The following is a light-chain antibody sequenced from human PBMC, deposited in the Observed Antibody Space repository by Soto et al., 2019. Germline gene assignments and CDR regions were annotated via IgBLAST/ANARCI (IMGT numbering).Light chain of an antibody. CDR3: LLYYGGARV. CDR2: STS. J-gene: IGLJ1*01. Sequence: QAVVTQEPSLTVSPGGTVTRTCASSTGAVTSGYYPNWFQQKPGQAPRALIYSTSNKHPWTPARFSGSLLGGKAALTLSGVQPEDEAEYYCLLYYGGARVFGTGTKLTVL. CDR1: TGAVTSGYY. V-gene: IGLV7-43*01.